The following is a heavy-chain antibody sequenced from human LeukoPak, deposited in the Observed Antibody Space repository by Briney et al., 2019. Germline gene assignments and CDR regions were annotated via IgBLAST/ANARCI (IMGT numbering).Heavy chain of an antibody. Sequence: GGFLRLSCAASGFTFSSYDMHWVRQATGKGLEWVSAIGTDGDTFYPGSVKGRFTISRDNAENSLYLQMNSLRAEDTAVYYCARIGVDAFDIWGQGTMVTVSS. CDR3: ARIGVDAFDI. V-gene: IGHV3-13*01. CDR2: IGTDGDT. CDR1: GFTFSSYD. J-gene: IGHJ3*02.